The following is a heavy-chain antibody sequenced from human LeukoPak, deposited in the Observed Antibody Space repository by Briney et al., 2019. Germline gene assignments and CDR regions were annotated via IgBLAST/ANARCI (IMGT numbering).Heavy chain of an antibody. Sequence: SWVRQPPGKGLEWIGYIYYSGSTYYNPSLKSRVTISVDTSKNQFSLKLSSVTAADTAVYYCARSTTVKVDYWGQGTLVTVSS. CDR3: ARSTTVKVDY. V-gene: IGHV4-30-4*08. D-gene: IGHD4-11*01. J-gene: IGHJ4*02. CDR2: IYYSGST.